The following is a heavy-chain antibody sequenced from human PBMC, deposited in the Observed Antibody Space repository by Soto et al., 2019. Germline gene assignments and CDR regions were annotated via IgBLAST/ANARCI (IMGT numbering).Heavy chain of an antibody. D-gene: IGHD3-3*01. CDR1: GFTFSGFW. Sequence: EVQLVESGGDLVQPGESLRLSCMASGFTFSGFWMAWVRQVPGKGLEWVANLKGDGSKENYVDSVKGRFTISRDNAKNSLYLQMNSLRVEDTALYYCARDLNYGLSIVYYDVFDTWGQGTMVTVSS. CDR3: ARDLNYGLSIVYYDVFDT. V-gene: IGHV3-7*01. CDR2: LKGDGSKE. J-gene: IGHJ3*02.